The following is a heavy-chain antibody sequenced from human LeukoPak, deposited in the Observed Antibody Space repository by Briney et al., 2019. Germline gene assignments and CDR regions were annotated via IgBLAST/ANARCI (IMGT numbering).Heavy chain of an antibody. V-gene: IGHV1-18*04. J-gene: IGHJ5*02. CDR2: ISAYNGKT. Sequence: ASVKVSCKASGYTFTSYGISWLRQAPGQGLEWMGWISAYNGKTNYAQKLQGRVTMTTDTSTSTAYVELRSLRSDDTAVYYCAIGGGYYGSGSYYKNWFDPWGQGTLVTVS. CDR1: GYTFTSYG. D-gene: IGHD3-10*01. CDR3: AIGGGYYGSGSYYKNWFDP.